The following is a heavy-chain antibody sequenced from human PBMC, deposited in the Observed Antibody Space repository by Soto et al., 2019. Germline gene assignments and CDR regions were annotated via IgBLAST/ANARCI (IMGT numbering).Heavy chain of an antibody. CDR2: IYYAGTT. D-gene: IGHD3-22*01. J-gene: IGHJ4*02. Sequence: QVQLQESGPGLVKPSETLLLTCTVSGGSINNYYWSWIRQPPGKGLEFIGYIYYAGTTTYNPSLKSRVTISVDTSKNQFSLKWSSVTAADTAVYYCARLGGYYQALDSWGQGTLLTVSS. CDR1: GGSINNYY. CDR3: ARLGGYYQALDS. V-gene: IGHV4-59*08.